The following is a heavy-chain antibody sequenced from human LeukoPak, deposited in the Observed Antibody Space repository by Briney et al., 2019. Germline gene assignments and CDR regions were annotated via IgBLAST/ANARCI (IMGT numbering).Heavy chain of an antibody. CDR2: INPNSGGT. Sequence: ASVKVSCKASGYTFTGYYMHWVRQAPGQGLEWMGRINPNSGGTNYAQKFQGRVTMTRDTSISTAYMELSRLRSDDTAVYYCATWTMVRGVIITALFDYWGQGTLVTVSS. D-gene: IGHD3-10*01. J-gene: IGHJ4*02. V-gene: IGHV1-2*06. CDR3: ATWTMVRGVIITALFDY. CDR1: GYTFTGYY.